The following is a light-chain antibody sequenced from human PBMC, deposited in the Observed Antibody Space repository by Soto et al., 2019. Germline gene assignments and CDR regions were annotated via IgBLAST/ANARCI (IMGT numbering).Light chain of an antibody. CDR2: AAS. CDR1: QSVHNN. CDR3: QQYDDWHRT. V-gene: IGKV3-15*01. J-gene: IGKJ1*01. Sequence: EIVMTQSPATLSVSPGERATLSCRASQSVHNNLAWYQQKPGQAPRLLIHAASTRATGIPARFSVSGSGTEFTLTISSLQSEDFAVYYCQQYDDWHRTFGQGTKVDIX.